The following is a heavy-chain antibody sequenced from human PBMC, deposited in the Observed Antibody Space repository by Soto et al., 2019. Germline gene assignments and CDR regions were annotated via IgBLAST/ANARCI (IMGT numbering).Heavy chain of an antibody. D-gene: IGHD5-18*01. CDR1: GFSLSDPRMG. Sequence: QVTLKESGPVLVKPTETLTLICTVSGFSLSDPRMGVSWIRQPPGKALEWLAHIFSNDEKSYSTSLKSRLTISKDTSKSQVVLTMTNVDPVDTATYHCALDPGGYWGQGTLVTVSS. V-gene: IGHV2-26*01. J-gene: IGHJ4*02. CDR3: ALDPGGY. CDR2: IFSNDEK.